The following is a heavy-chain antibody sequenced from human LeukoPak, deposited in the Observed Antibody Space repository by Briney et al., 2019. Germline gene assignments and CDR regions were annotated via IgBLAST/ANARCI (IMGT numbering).Heavy chain of an antibody. D-gene: IGHD3-22*01. J-gene: IGHJ1*01. CDR1: GYTFTSYY. CDR3: ARGPREYYYDSTGYYGFAEYFQY. CDR2: INPSGGST. Sequence: ASVKVSCKASGYTFTSYYTHWVRQAPGQGLEWMGIINPSGGSTYYAQKFQGRVTMTRDMSTSTVYMELSSLRSEDTAVYYCARGPREYYYDSTGYYGFAEYFQYWGQGTLVTVSS. V-gene: IGHV1-46*01.